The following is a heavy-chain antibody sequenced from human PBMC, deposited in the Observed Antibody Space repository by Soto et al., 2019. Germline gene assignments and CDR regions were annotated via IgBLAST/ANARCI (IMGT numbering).Heavy chain of an antibody. CDR1: GFTFSSYA. CDR3: AKNGPVEGPHHYYYMDV. V-gene: IGHV3-23*01. Sequence: GGSLRLSCAASGFTFSSYAMSWVRQAPGKGLEWVSAISGSGGSTYYADSVKGRFTISRDNSKNTLYLQMNSLRAEDTAVYYCAKNGPVEGPHHYYYMDVWGKGTTVTVSS. CDR2: ISGSGGST. J-gene: IGHJ6*03. D-gene: IGHD2-8*01.